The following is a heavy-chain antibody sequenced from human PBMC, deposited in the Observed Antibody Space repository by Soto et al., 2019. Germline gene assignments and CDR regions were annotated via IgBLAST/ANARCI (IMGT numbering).Heavy chain of an antibody. CDR2: INHSGST. Sequence: PSETLSLTCAVYGGSFSGYYWSWIRQPPGKGLEWIGEINHSGSTNYNPSLKSRVTISVDTSKNQFSLKLSSVTAADTAVYYCARACSVGSCSKLRPMGYYYYGMDVWGQGTTVTVSS. D-gene: IGHD2-15*01. V-gene: IGHV4-34*01. CDR1: GGSFSGYY. CDR3: ARACSVGSCSKLRPMGYYYYGMDV. J-gene: IGHJ6*02.